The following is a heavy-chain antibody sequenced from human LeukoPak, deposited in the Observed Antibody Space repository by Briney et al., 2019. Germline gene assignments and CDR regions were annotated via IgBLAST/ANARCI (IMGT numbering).Heavy chain of an antibody. V-gene: IGHV1-2*02. CDR3: AREKVGTDYDILTGLAPGRFDLNWFDP. Sequence: GASVKVSCKASGYTFTGYYMHWVRQAPGQGLEWMGWINPNSGGTNYAQKFQGRVTMTRDTSISTAYMELSRLRSDDTAVYYCAREKVGTDYDILTGLAPGRFDLNWFDPWGQGTLVTVSS. D-gene: IGHD3-9*01. J-gene: IGHJ5*02. CDR2: INPNSGGT. CDR1: GYTFTGYY.